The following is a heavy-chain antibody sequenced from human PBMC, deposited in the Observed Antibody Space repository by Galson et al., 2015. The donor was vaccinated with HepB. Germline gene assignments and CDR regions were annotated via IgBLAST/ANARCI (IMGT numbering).Heavy chain of an antibody. CDR2: IIPIFGTA. D-gene: IGHD2-2*01. J-gene: IGHJ5*02. CDR1: GGTFSSYA. V-gene: IGHV1-69*13. CDR3: ARGFIGVVVRWFDP. Sequence: SVKVSCKASGGTFSSYAIRWVRQAPGQGLEWMGGIIPIFGTANYAQKFQGRVTITADESTSTAYMELSSLRSEDTAVYYCARGFIGVVVRWFDPWGQGTLVTVSS.